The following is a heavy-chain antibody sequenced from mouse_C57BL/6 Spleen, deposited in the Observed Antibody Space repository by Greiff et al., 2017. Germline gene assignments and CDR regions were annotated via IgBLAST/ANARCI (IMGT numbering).Heavy chain of an antibody. D-gene: IGHD1-2*01. CDR3: ARVKLRPPYCYAMDY. CDR2: ILPGSGST. V-gene: IGHV1-9*01. CDR1: GFTFTGYW. J-gene: IGHJ4*01. Sequence: QVQLQQSGAELMKPGASVKLSCKATGFTFTGYWIAWVKQRPGHGLEWIGEILPGSGSTNYTEKFKGKATFTADTSSNTAYMQLSSLTAEDSAIYYCARVKLRPPYCYAMDYWGQGTSVTVSS.